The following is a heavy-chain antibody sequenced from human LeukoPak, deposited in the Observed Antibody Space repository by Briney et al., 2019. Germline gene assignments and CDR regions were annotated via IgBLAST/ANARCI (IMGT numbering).Heavy chain of an antibody. CDR1: GFSFDDYA. CDR3: AKAFSSTWYWYFDL. Sequence: SLRLSCAASGFSFDDYAMHWVRQAPGKGLEWVSGITWNSGDIDYADSVKGRFIISRDNAKNSLFLQMNSLRPEDTALYYCAKAFSSTWYWYFDLWGRGTLVTVSS. CDR2: ITWNSGDI. J-gene: IGHJ2*01. V-gene: IGHV3-9*01. D-gene: IGHD6-13*01.